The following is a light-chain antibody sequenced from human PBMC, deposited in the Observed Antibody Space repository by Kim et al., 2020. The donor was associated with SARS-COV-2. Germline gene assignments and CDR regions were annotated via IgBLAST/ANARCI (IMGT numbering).Light chain of an antibody. CDR2: DVN. J-gene: IGLJ2*01. V-gene: IGLV2-11*01. Sequence: SPGQSVTFSCTGTSSDVGGYAYVSWYQQYPGKAPKLIIYDVNKRPSGVPDRFSGSKSGNTASLTISGLQTEDEADYYCCSYAGSVVFGGGTQLTVL. CDR3: CSYAGSVV. CDR1: SSDVGGYAY.